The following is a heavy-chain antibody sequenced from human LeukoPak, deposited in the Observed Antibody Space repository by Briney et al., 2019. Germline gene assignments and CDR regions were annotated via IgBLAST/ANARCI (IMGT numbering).Heavy chain of an antibody. CDR2: IYYSGNT. J-gene: IGHJ4*02. CDR1: GGSINSYY. CDR3: ARHAASHSWYNYFDY. Sequence: SETLSLTCTVSGGSINSYYWSWIRQPPGKGLEWIGYIYYSGNTNYNTSLKSRVTISVDTSKNQFSLELSSVTAADTAVYYCARHAASHSWYNYFDYWGQGILVTVSS. V-gene: IGHV4-59*08. D-gene: IGHD6-13*01.